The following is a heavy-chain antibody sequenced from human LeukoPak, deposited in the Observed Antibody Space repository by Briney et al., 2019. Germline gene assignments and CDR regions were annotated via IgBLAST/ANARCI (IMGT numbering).Heavy chain of an antibody. Sequence: GGSLRLSCAASGFTFSSYAMNWVRQAPGKGLEWVSSLSASGGNTYYADSVKGRFTISRDNSKNTLYLQMTSLRDEDTAVYYCAKEGAQIPTDWYFDLWGRGTLVTVSS. CDR3: AKEGAQIPTDWYFDL. CDR2: LSASGGNT. CDR1: GFTFSSYA. V-gene: IGHV3-23*01. D-gene: IGHD1-26*01. J-gene: IGHJ2*01.